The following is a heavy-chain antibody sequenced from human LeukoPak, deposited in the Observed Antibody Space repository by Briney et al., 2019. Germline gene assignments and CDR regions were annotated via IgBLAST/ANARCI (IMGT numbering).Heavy chain of an antibody. V-gene: IGHV4-4*07. J-gene: IGHJ4*02. CDR3: ARGIADPYSLDS. Sequence: SETLSLTCTVSGGSINFYYWSWIRQPAGKGLEWIGCIYSTGSTNYSPSLKSRVTMSVDKSKNQFSLNLSSVTAADAAVYYCARGIADPYSLDSWGQGTLVTVSS. CDR1: GGSINFYY. D-gene: IGHD6-13*01. CDR2: IYSTGST.